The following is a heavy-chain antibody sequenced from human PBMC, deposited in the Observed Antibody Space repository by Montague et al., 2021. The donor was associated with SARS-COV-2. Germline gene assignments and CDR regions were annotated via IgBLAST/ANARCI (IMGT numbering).Heavy chain of an antibody. D-gene: IGHD3-9*01. CDR1: GGSLSSGGYY. V-gene: IGHV4-31*03. Sequence: TLSLTCTVSGGSLSSGGYYWSWIRQLPGKGLEWLGYFYYSGSTYYNPSLKSRVFISADMSKNQFFPNLTTVTAADAAVYYCARDLGLTGYYYGLDVWGQGTTVTGSS. J-gene: IGHJ6*02. CDR2: FYYSGST. CDR3: ARDLGLTGYYYGLDV.